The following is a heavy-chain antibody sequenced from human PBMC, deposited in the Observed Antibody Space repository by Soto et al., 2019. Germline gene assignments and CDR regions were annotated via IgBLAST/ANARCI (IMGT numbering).Heavy chain of an antibody. D-gene: IGHD1-26*01. J-gene: IGHJ4*02. Sequence: SETLSLTCTVSGGSIRSSIYYWGWIRQPPGKGLEWIGHIYFSGSTYYSPSLKSRVTISVDTSKSQFSLNLSSVTAADTAIYYCARGSESFDLWGQGTLVTVSS. CDR3: ARGSESFDL. V-gene: IGHV4-39*01. CDR1: GGSIRSSIYY. CDR2: IYFSGST.